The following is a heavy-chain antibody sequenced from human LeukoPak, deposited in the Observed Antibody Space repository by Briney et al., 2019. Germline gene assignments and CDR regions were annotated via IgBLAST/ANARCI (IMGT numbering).Heavy chain of an antibody. J-gene: IGHJ4*02. CDR3: AREAKTSHNFDY. CDR2: ISYSGST. Sequence: PSETLSLTCTVSGGSISTTNYYWGWIRQPPGKGLEWIGSISYSGSTYYNPSLKSRVTISVDTSKNQFSLKLSSVTAADTAVYYCAREAKTSHNFDYWGQGTLVTVSS. CDR1: GGSISTTNYY. V-gene: IGHV4-39*07. D-gene: IGHD4-11*01.